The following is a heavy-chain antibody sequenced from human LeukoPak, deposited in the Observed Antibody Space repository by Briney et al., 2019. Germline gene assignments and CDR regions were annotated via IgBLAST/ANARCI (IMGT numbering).Heavy chain of an antibody. J-gene: IGHJ4*02. CDR1: GFTFSSYA. Sequence: GGSLRLSGAASGFTFSSYAMTSARQAPGKGLEWVSTVSGSGGSTYYADSVKGRFTISRDNSKTTLFLQRNSLRAEDTALYYCTKVLWGLTLLSSDYWGQGALVTASS. V-gene: IGHV3-23*01. CDR3: TKVLWGLTLLSSDY. CDR2: VSGSGGST. D-gene: IGHD2-21*01.